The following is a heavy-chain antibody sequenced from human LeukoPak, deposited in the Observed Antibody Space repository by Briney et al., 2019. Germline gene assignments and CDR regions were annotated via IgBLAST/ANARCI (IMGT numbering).Heavy chain of an antibody. CDR1: GGSISSYY. Sequence: SETLSLTCTVSGGSISSYYWGWIRQPPGKGLEWIGSMYYSGSTYYNPSLKSRVTISVDTSKNQFSLRLSFVTAADTAVYFCARSNSGSSSWFDPWGQGTLVTVSS. J-gene: IGHJ5*02. CDR2: MYYSGST. CDR3: ARSNSGSSSWFDP. V-gene: IGHV4-39*01. D-gene: IGHD1-26*01.